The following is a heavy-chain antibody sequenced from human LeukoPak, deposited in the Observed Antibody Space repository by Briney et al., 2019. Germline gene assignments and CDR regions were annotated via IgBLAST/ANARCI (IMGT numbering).Heavy chain of an antibody. Sequence: SQTLSLTCTVSGGSISSGDYYWSWIRQPPGKGLEWIGYIYYSGSTYYNPSLKSRVTISVDTSKNQFSLKLSSVTAADTAVYYCAREGYSGSYLGGYYFDYWGQGTLVTVSS. CDR2: IYYSGST. CDR3: AREGYSGSYLGGYYFDY. CDR1: GGSISSGDYY. D-gene: IGHD1-26*01. J-gene: IGHJ4*02. V-gene: IGHV4-30-4*08.